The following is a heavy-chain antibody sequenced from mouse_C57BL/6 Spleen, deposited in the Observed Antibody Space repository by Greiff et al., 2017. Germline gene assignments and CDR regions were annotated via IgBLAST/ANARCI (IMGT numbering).Heavy chain of an antibody. V-gene: IGHV1-69*01. CDR2: IDPSDSYT. CDR3: AKYLRRYFDV. CDR1: GYTFTSYW. Sequence: QVQLQQPGAELVMPGASVKLSCKASGYTFTSYWMHWVKQRPGQGLEWIGEIDPSDSYTNYNQKFKGKSTLTVDKSSSTAYMQLSSLTSEASAVYYGAKYLRRYFDVWGTGTTVTVSS. J-gene: IGHJ1*03. D-gene: IGHD2-12*01.